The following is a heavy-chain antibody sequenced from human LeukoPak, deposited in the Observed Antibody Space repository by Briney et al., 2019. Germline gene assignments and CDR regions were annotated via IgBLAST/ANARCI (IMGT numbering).Heavy chain of an antibody. D-gene: IGHD3-22*01. CDR3: ARSDHSSGYYYVGHYYYYMDV. Sequence: ASVKVSCKASGYTFTSYGISWVRQAPGQGLEWMGWISAYNGNTNYAQKLQGRVTMTTDTSTSTAYMELRSLRSEDTAVYYCARSDHSSGYYYVGHYYYYMDVWGKGTTVTISS. CDR1: GYTFTSYG. V-gene: IGHV1-18*01. J-gene: IGHJ6*03. CDR2: ISAYNGNT.